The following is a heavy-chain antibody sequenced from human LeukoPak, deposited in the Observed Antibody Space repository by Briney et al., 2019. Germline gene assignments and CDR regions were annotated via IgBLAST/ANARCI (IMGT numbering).Heavy chain of an antibody. Sequence: SETLSLTCTVSGGSISSGSYYWSWIRQPAGKGLEWIGRIYTSGSTNYNPSLKSRVTISVDTSKNQFSLKLSSVTAADTAVYYCAREEVSAGSSSSKAHLWGQGTLVTVSS. CDR3: AREEVSAGSSSSKAHL. V-gene: IGHV4-61*02. CDR1: GGSISSGSYY. J-gene: IGHJ4*02. CDR2: IYTSGST. D-gene: IGHD6-6*01.